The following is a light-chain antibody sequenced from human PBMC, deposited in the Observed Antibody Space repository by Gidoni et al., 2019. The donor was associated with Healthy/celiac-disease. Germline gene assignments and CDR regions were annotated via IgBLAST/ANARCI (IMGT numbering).Light chain of an antibody. CDR2: RDS. J-gene: IGLJ3*02. V-gene: IGLV3-9*01. Sequence: SYELTQPPSVSVALGQTARITCGGNNIGSKNVHWYQQKPGQAPVLVNYRDSNRPSGIPERFSGSNSGNTAPLTISIAQAGDEADYYCQVWDSSTGVFGGGTKLTVL. CDR3: QVWDSSTGV. CDR1: NIGSKN.